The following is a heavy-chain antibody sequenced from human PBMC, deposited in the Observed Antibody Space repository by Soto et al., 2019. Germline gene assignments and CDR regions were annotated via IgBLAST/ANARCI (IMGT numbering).Heavy chain of an antibody. CDR2: IAYDASKK. D-gene: IGHD2-15*01. CDR3: ASSYCSGGSCYLTEYFQH. Sequence: QVQLVESGGGVVQPGRSLRLSCAASGFSFSYYAMHWVRQAPGKGLEWVAVIAYDASKKYYADSVKGRFTISRDNSKKTLYLQMNSLRDEDTAVYYCASSYCSGGSCYLTEYFQHWGQGTLVTVSS. V-gene: IGHV3-30*03. CDR1: GFSFSYYA. J-gene: IGHJ1*01.